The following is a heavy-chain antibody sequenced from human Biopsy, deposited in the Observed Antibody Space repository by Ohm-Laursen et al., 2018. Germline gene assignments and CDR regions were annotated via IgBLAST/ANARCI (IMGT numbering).Heavy chain of an antibody. CDR3: ARGYSRRVSIFEASIYWFDT. CDR2: MIPSSGKT. V-gene: IGHV1-8*01. D-gene: IGHD6-6*01. J-gene: IGHJ5*02. CDR1: GYSFSTYD. Sequence: ESSVKVSCKASGYSFSTYDVNWVRQARGQGLEWMGWMIPSSGKTGYAQRLQGRVTLTMNTSISTAYMELSGLRSEDTAVYFCARGYSRRVSIFEASIYWFDTWGQGTLVTVSS.